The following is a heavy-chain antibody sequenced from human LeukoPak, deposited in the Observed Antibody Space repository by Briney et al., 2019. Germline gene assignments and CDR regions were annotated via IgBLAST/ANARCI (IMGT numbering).Heavy chain of an antibody. CDR2: ISYDGTNK. CDR3: ARDLSGQNWFDP. V-gene: IGHV3-30*04. Sequence: GGSLRLSCAASGFTFSSHAMHWVRQAPGKGLEWVAVISYDGTNKYYADSVKGRFTISRDNSKNMLYLQMNSLRAEDTALYYCARDLSGQNWFDPWGQGTLVTVSS. CDR1: GFTFSSHA. D-gene: IGHD3-10*01. J-gene: IGHJ5*02.